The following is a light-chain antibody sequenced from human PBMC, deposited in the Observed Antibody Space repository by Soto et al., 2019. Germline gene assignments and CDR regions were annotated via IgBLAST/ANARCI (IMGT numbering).Light chain of an antibody. CDR2: EVS. CDR3: SSFTSSHTGV. CDR1: SSDVGGYNY. J-gene: IGLJ3*02. V-gene: IGLV2-14*01. Sequence: QSALTQPASVSGSPGQSITISCTGTSSDVGGYNYVSWYQQHPGKAPKVMIYEVSNRPSGVSDRFSGSKSGNTASLTISGLQAEDEADYYCSSFTSSHTGVFGGGTKLTVL.